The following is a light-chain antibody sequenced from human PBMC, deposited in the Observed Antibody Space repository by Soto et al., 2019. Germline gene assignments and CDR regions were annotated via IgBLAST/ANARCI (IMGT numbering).Light chain of an antibody. CDR1: QSVYVN. J-gene: IGKJ2*01. CDR2: GAS. CDR3: QRYNSS. V-gene: IGKV3-20*01. Sequence: EIVLTQSPGTLSLSPGEGATLSCRASQSVYVNLAWYQQKPGQSPRLLIYGASTRATDIPDRFSGSGSDTDFALTISRLEPEDFATYYCQRYNSSFGQGTKVEIK.